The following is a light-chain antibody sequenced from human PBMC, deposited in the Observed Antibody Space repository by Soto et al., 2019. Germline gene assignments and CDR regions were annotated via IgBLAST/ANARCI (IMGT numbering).Light chain of an antibody. CDR2: EVT. CDR3: SSYAGSNVLV. CDR1: SSDVGAYSF. V-gene: IGLV2-8*01. J-gene: IGLJ2*01. Sequence: QSALTQPPSASGSPGQSVTISCTGTSSDVGAYSFVSWYQQHPGKAPKLMISEVTKRPSGVPDRFSGSKSGNTASLTVSGLQAEDEADYYCSSYAGSNVLVFGGGTKVTVL.